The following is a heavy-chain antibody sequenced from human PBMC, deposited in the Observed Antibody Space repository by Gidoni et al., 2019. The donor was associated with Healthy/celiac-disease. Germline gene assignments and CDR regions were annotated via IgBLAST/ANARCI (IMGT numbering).Heavy chain of an antibody. D-gene: IGHD2-21*02. V-gene: IGHV3-33*01. J-gene: IGHJ4*02. CDR1: GFTFSSYG. Sequence: QVQLVESGGGVVQPGRSLRLSCAASGFTFSSYGMHWVRQAPGKGLAWVAVIWYDGSNKYYADSVKGRFTISRDNSKNTLYLQMNSLRAEDTAVYYCARARGDSNYFDYWGQGTLVTVSS. CDR2: IWYDGSNK. CDR3: ARARGDSNYFDY.